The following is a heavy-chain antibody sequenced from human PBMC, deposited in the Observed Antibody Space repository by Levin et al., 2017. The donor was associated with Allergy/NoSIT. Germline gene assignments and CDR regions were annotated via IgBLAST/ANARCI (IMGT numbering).Heavy chain of an antibody. D-gene: IGHD6-13*01. CDR1: GYTFTSYY. Sequence: ASVKVSCKASGYTFTSYYMHWVRQAPGQGLEWMGIINPSGGSTSYAQKFQGRVTMTRDTSTSTVYMELSSLTSEDTAVYFCARDLPQVEGWGSWDPHWGQGTLITVSS. CDR3: ARDLPQVEGWGSWDPH. V-gene: IGHV1-46*01. J-gene: IGHJ4*02. CDR2: INPSGGST.